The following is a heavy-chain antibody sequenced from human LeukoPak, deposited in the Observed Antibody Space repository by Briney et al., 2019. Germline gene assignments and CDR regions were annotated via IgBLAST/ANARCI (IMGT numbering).Heavy chain of an antibody. J-gene: IGHJ3*02. Sequence: QSGGSLRLSCAASGFTFTNYAMSWVRQAPGKGLEWVSGISWNSGSIGYADSVKGRFTISRDNAKNSLYLQMNSLRAEDTALYYCAKGIRWELHGASGAFDIWGQGTMVTVSS. V-gene: IGHV3-9*01. CDR3: AKGIRWELHGASGAFDI. CDR1: GFTFTNYA. CDR2: ISWNSGSI. D-gene: IGHD1-26*01.